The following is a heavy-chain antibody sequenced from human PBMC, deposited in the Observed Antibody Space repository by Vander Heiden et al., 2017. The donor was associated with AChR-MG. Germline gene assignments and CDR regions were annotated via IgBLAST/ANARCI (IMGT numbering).Heavy chain of an antibody. Sequence: QVQLQESGPGLVKPSQTLSLTCTVSGGSISSDYYWSWLRQPPGKGLEWIGYIYYSGSTYYNPSLESRIIISVDTSKNQFSLKLDSVTAADTAVYYCARFRSYCSGARCYYFDYWGQGALVTVSS. D-gene: IGHD2-15*01. CDR2: IYYSGST. CDR1: GGSISSDYY. V-gene: IGHV4-30-4*01. J-gene: IGHJ4*02. CDR3: ARFRSYCSGARCYYFDY.